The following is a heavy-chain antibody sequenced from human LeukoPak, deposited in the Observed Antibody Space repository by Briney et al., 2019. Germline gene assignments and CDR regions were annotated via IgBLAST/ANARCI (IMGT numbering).Heavy chain of an antibody. CDR2: ISTSRGT. V-gene: IGHV4-4*07. J-gene: IGHJ6*03. D-gene: IGHD2-15*01. Sequence: SKTLSLICNVSGGSISNSYWAWVRRPAGKGLEWIGRISTSRGTAYNPSLKSRVTISVDNSKNLLSLSLTSVTAADTAVYYCARSGGSYYYYYMDVWGNGVAVTVSS. CDR1: GGSISNSY. CDR3: ARSGGSYYYYYMDV.